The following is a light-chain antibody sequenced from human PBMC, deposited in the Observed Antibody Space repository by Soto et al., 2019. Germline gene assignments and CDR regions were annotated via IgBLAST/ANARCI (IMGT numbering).Light chain of an antibody. V-gene: IGKV3-11*01. CDR2: DVS. CDR1: QSVGTF. J-gene: IGKJ1*01. Sequence: EIMLSLSLGTLSLNPGERATLSCRASQSVGTFFAWYQQKPGQAPRLLIYDVSNRATGIPARFSGSGSGTDFSLTISSLEPEDFAVYYCQQRSHWPRTFGQRSMADVK. CDR3: QQRSHWPRT.